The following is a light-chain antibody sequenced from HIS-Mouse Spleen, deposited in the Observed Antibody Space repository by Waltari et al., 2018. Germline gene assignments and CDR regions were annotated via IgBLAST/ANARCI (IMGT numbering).Light chain of an antibody. Sequence: QSALTQPRSVSGSPGQSVTISCTGTSSDVGGYNYVSWYQQHPGKAPKPMIYDVSKRPSGVPYRFSGSKSGNTASLTISGLQAEDEADYYCCSYAGSYTWVFGGGTKLTVL. V-gene: IGLV2-11*01. CDR3: CSYAGSYTWV. J-gene: IGLJ3*02. CDR2: DVS. CDR1: SSDVGGYNY.